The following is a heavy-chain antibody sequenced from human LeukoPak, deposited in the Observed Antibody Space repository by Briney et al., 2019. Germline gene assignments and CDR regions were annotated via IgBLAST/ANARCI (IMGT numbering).Heavy chain of an antibody. CDR1: GGSISSGGYY. CDR2: IYYSGST. D-gene: IGHD3-3*01. Sequence: PSETLSLTCTVSGGSISSGGYYWSWIRQHPGKGLEWIGYIYYSGSTYYNPSLKSRVTISVDTSKNQFSLKLSSVTAADTAVYYCARDPGRITIFGVVKGGYYFDYWGQGTLVTVSS. CDR3: ARDPGRITIFGVVKGGYYFDY. V-gene: IGHV4-31*03. J-gene: IGHJ4*02.